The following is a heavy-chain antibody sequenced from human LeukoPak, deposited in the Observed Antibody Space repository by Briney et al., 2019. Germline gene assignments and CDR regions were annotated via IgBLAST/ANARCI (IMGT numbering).Heavy chain of an antibody. CDR3: AKAYYDPSGYSYYFDY. CDR1: GFPFSAYS. V-gene: IGHV3-21*01. CDR2: ISGSSSYV. Sequence: GGSLRLSCAASGFPFSAYSMNWVRQAPGKGLEWVSSISGSSSYVYYADPVKGRFTISRDNAKNSLYLHMNSLRAEDTAVYYCAKAYYDPSGYSYYFDYWGQGTLVTVSS. D-gene: IGHD3-22*01. J-gene: IGHJ4*02.